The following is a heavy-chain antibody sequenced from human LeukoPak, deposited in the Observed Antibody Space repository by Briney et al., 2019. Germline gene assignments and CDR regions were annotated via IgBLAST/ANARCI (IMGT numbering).Heavy chain of an antibody. D-gene: IGHD6-13*01. J-gene: IGHJ2*01. V-gene: IGHV4-59*01. CDR1: GVSISSYY. CDR2: IYYGGST. Sequence: SETLSLTCTVSGVSISSYYWSWIRQPPGKGLEWIGYIYYGGSTNYNPALKSRVTISVDTSKNQCSLKLSSVTAAATAVYYCARAEYSSSSFDLWGRGTLVTVSS. CDR3: ARAEYSSSSFDL.